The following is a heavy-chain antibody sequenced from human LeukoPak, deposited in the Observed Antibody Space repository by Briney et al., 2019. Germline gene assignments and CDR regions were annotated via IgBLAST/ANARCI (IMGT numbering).Heavy chain of an antibody. CDR2: INPNSGDT. J-gene: IGHJ3*02. V-gene: IGHV1-2*02. CDR1: GYTFTAYY. Sequence: GASVKVSCRASGYTFTAYYIHWVRQAPGQGLEWMGWINPNSGDTNLPQRFQGRVTMTRDTSIITVYMELSSLTSDDTGMYYCARGPTLGLDIWGQGTMVTVPS. CDR3: ARGPTLGLDI.